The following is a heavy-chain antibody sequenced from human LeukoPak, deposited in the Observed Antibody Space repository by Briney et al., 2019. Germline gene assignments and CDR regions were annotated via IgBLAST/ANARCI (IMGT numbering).Heavy chain of an antibody. J-gene: IGHJ5*02. CDR1: GYTFTGYY. CDR2: INPNSGGT. CDR3: ARGGGYSFSFFDP. V-gene: IGHV1-2*02. D-gene: IGHD2/OR15-2a*01. Sequence: ASVKLSFKSSGYTFTGYYLHWVRQAPGQGLEYMGWINPNSGGTKYAENFQGRVTMTRDTSISTAFMELSRLRSDDTAVYYCARGGGYSFSFFDPWGQGTLVTVSS.